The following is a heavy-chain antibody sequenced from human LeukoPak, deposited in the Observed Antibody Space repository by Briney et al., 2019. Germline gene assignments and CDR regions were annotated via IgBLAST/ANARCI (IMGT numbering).Heavy chain of an antibody. V-gene: IGHV3-30*18. CDR3: AKEGDSSSYSLDY. CDR1: GFTFSTYA. J-gene: IGHJ4*02. Sequence: GGSLRLSCAVSGFTFSTYAMAWVRQAPGKGLEWVAVISYDGSNKYYADSVKGRFTISRDNSKNTLYLQMNSLRAEDTAVYYCAKEGDSSSYSLDYWGQGTLVTVSS. D-gene: IGHD3-22*01. CDR2: ISYDGSNK.